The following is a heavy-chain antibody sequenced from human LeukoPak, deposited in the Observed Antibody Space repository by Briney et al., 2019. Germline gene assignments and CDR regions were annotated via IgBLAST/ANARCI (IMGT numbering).Heavy chain of an antibody. CDR2: IIPIFGTA. D-gene: IGHD6-13*01. CDR3: ARGPYSSSWYRNYYYGMDV. Sequence: ASVKVSCKASGGTFSSYAISWVRQAPGQGLEWMGGIIPIFGTANYAQKFQGRVTITADESTSTAYMELSSLRSEDTAVYYCARGPYSSSWYRNYYYGMDVWGKGTTVTVSS. J-gene: IGHJ6*04. CDR1: GGTFSSYA. V-gene: IGHV1-69*13.